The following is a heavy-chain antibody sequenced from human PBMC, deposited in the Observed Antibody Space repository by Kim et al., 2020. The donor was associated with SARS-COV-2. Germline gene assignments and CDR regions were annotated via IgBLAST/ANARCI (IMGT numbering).Heavy chain of an antibody. J-gene: IGHJ5*02. V-gene: IGHV3-30*18. CDR1: GFTFSSYG. Sequence: GGSLRLSCAASGFTFSSYGMHWVRQAPGKGLEWVEVISYDGSNKYYADSVKGRFTISRDNSKNTLYLQMNSLRAEDTAVYYCAKEFTSSPWALSSTAGGPWGQGTLVTVSS. D-gene: IGHD3-10*01. CDR3: AKEFTSSPWALSSTAGGP. CDR2: ISYDGSNK.